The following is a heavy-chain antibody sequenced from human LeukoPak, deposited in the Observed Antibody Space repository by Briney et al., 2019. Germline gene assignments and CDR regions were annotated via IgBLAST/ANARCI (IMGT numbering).Heavy chain of an antibody. CDR1: GASISNYY. V-gene: IGHV4-59*08. CDR2: IFYSGTT. J-gene: IGHJ2*01. D-gene: IGHD4-23*01. CDR3: ARFTTVVPAFWYFDL. Sequence: SETLSLTCTVSGASISNYYWSWIRQPPGKGLEWIGYIFYSGTTNYNPSLKSRVTVSLDTSKNQFSLQLWSVTAADTAVYYCARFTTVVPAFWYFDLWGRGTLVTVSS.